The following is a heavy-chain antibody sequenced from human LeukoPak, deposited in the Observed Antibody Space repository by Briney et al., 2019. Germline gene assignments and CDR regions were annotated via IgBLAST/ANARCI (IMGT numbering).Heavy chain of an antibody. CDR1: GYTFTSYG. V-gene: IGHV1-18*01. Sequence: ASVKVSCKASGYTFTSYGISWVRQAPGQGLEWMGWISAYNGNTNYAQKLQGRVTMTTDTSTSTAYMELRSLRSEDTAVYYCATEFRNYYASAFDIWGQGTMVTVSS. CDR3: ATEFRNYYASAFDI. CDR2: ISAYNGNT. D-gene: IGHD3-10*01. J-gene: IGHJ3*02.